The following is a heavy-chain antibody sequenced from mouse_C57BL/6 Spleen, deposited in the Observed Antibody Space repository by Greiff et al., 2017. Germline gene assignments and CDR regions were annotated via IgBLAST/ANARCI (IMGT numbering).Heavy chain of an antibody. V-gene: IGHV1-59*01. Sequence: QVQLQQPGAELVRPGTSVKLSCKASGYTFTSYWMHWVKQRPGQGLEWIGVIDPSDSYTNYNQKFKGKATLTVDTSSSTAYMQLSSLTSEDSAVYYCARGTTGGWYFDVWGTGTTVTVSS. CDR1: GYTFTSYW. CDR3: ARGTTGGWYFDV. J-gene: IGHJ1*03. D-gene: IGHD2-12*01. CDR2: IDPSDSYT.